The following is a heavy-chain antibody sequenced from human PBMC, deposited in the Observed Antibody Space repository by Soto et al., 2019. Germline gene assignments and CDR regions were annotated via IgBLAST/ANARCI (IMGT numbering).Heavy chain of an antibody. D-gene: IGHD3-10*01. Sequence: QGQLVQSGAEVKKPGASVKVSCKASGYTFNRAGISWVRQAPAEGLVWMGWISAYNGNTNYAQKLQGRVTMTTDRSMSTAYMDLKSLRSGDTAVYYCAREGYYCSESADYWGQGTLVTVSS. CDR2: ISAYNGNT. J-gene: IGHJ4*02. CDR3: AREGYYCSESADY. V-gene: IGHV1-18*01. CDR1: GYTFNRAG.